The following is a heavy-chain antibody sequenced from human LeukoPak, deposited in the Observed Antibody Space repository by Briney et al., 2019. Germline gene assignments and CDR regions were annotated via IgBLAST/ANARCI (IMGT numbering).Heavy chain of an antibody. CDR2: INADNGDT. CDR1: XXXXXXXX. J-gene: IGHJ4*02. Sequence: VXXSCKAXXXXXXXXXIHWXRXAXGXXLXXMGWINADNGDTKYSQKFQGRVTITRDTSANTAYMELSSLRSEDTAVYYCAREPIYGGNPDYWGQGILVTVSS. V-gene: IGHV1-3*01. D-gene: IGHD4/OR15-4a*01. CDR3: AREPIYGGNPDY.